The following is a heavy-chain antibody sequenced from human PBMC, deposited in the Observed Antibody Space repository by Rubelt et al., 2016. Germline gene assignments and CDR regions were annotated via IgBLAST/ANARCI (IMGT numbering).Heavy chain of an antibody. V-gene: IGHV4-39*07. D-gene: IGHD6-19*01. CDR1: GGSISSSSYY. CDR3: SRTSSDPDY. J-gene: IGHJ4*02. Sequence: QPQLQESGPGLVKPSETLSLTCTVSGGSISSSSYYWGWIRQPPGKGLEWIGSIYYSGPTYYKEVLKSRVTISGDTSKNQVSLKLSSVTAADTAVYYCSRTSSDPDYWGQGTLVTVSS. CDR2: IYYSGPT.